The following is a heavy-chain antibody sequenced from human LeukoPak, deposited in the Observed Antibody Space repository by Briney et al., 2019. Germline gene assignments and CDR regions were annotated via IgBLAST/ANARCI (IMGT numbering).Heavy chain of an antibody. Sequence: SGPTLVKPPQTLTLTCTFSGFSLSTSGVGVGWIRQPPGKALEWLALIYWDDDKRCSPSLKSRLTITKDTSKNQVVLTMTNMDPVDTATYYCAHRPPDPLDYYDSSGYHHWGQGTLVTVSS. CDR3: AHRPPDPLDYYDSSGYHH. J-gene: IGHJ5*02. CDR1: GFSLSTSGVG. D-gene: IGHD3-22*01. V-gene: IGHV2-5*02. CDR2: IYWDDDK.